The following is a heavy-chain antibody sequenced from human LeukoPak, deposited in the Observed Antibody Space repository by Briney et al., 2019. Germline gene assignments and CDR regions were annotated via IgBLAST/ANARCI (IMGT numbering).Heavy chain of an antibody. V-gene: IGHV3-7*01. D-gene: IGHD3-3*01. Sequence: GGSLRLSCAASGFTFSSYAMSWVRQAPGKGPEWVANIKQDGSEKYYVDSVKGRFTISRDNAKNSLYLQMNSLRAEDTAVYYCAREPAVDYDFWSGYLYYWGQGTLVTVSS. CDR1: GFTFSSYA. CDR3: AREPAVDYDFWSGYLYY. J-gene: IGHJ4*02. CDR2: IKQDGSEK.